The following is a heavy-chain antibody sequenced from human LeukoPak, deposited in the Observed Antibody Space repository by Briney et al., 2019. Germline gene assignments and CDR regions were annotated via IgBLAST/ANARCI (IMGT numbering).Heavy chain of an antibody. Sequence: ASAKVSCKASGGTFSSYAISWVRQAPGQGLEWMGGIIPIFGTANYAQKFQGRVTITTDESTSTAYMELSSLRSEDTAVYYCASNGVGGFAFDIWGQGTMVTVSS. CDR2: IIPIFGTA. J-gene: IGHJ3*02. V-gene: IGHV1-69*05. CDR3: ASNGVGGFAFDI. D-gene: IGHD2-15*01. CDR1: GGTFSSYA.